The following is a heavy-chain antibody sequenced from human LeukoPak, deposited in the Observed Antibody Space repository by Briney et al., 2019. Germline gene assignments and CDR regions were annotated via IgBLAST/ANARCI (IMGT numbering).Heavy chain of an antibody. D-gene: IGHD4-17*01. Sequence: GASVKVSCKASGYTFTSYYMHWVRQAPGQGLEWMGIINPSGGNTSYAQKFQGRVTITADESTSTAYMELSSLRSEDTAVYYCASAMTTVTTHFDYWGQGTPVTVSS. V-gene: IGHV1-46*01. CDR2: INPSGGNT. J-gene: IGHJ4*02. CDR1: GYTFTSYY. CDR3: ASAMTTVTTHFDY.